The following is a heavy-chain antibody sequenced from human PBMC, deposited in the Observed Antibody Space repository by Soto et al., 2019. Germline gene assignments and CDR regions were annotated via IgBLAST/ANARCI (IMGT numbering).Heavy chain of an antibody. CDR2: ISYDGSNK. CDR3: ARDSPYDILTGYYLNDAFDI. V-gene: IGHV3-30-3*01. J-gene: IGHJ3*02. CDR1: GFTFSSYA. Sequence: GGSLRLSCAASGFTFSSYAMHWVRQAPGKGLEWVAVISYDGSNKYYADSVKGRFTISRDNSKNTLYLQMNSLRAEDTAVYYCARDSPYDILTGYYLNDAFDIWGQGTMVTVSS. D-gene: IGHD3-9*01.